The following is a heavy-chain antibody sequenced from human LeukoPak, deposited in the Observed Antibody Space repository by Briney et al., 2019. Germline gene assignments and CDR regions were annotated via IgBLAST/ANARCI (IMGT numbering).Heavy chain of an antibody. CDR2: ISGSGGST. D-gene: IGHD6-13*01. V-gene: IGHV3-23*01. Sequence: GGSLRLSCAVSGFTFTSYAMSWVRQAPGKGLEWGSGISGSGGSTYYADSVKGRFTISRDNSKNTVYLQMNSLRAEDTAVYYCAKDGAAAGNFDYWGQGTLVTVSS. J-gene: IGHJ4*02. CDR1: GFTFTSYA. CDR3: AKDGAAAGNFDY.